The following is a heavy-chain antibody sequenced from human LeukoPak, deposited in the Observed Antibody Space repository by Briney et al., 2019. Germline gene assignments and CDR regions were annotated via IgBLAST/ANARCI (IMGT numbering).Heavy chain of an antibody. Sequence: GGSLRLSCEAAGFSFRDYPMGWVRRASGKRLEWVSGISAGADVIFYADPVKGRFTISRDNAKNSLYLQMNSLRAEDTAVYYCARDTLDGMDVWGQGTTVTVSS. CDR1: GFSFRDYP. CDR2: ISAGADVI. CDR3: ARDTLDGMDV. J-gene: IGHJ6*02. V-gene: IGHV3-21*01.